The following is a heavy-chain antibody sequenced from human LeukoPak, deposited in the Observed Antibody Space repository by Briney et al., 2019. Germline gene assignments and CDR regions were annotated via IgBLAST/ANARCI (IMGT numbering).Heavy chain of an antibody. Sequence: ASVKVPCKVSGYTLTELSMHWVRQAPGKGLEWMGGFDPEDGETIYAQKFQGRVTMTEDTSTDTAYMELSSLRSEDTAVYYCATSVDSSGYYYAFDYWGQGTLVTVSS. J-gene: IGHJ4*02. CDR1: GYTLTELS. V-gene: IGHV1-24*01. CDR3: ATSVDSSGYYYAFDY. CDR2: FDPEDGET. D-gene: IGHD3-22*01.